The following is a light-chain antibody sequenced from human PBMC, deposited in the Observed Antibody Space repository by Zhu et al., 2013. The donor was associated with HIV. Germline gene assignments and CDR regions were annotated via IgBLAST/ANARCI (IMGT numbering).Light chain of an antibody. CDR2: GAS. CDR1: QSVGSSY. Sequence: EIVLTQSPGTLSLSPGERATLSCRASQSVGSSYLAWYQQKSGQAPRLLIYGASSRATGIADRFSGSGSGRDFTLTITRLEPEDFATYFCQQYGSSPLTFGGGTKVEDQT. V-gene: IGKV3-20*01. CDR3: QQYGSSPLT. J-gene: IGKJ4*01.